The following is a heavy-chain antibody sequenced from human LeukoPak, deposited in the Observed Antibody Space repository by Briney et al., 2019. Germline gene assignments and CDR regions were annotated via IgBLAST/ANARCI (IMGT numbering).Heavy chain of an antibody. Sequence: GGSLRLSCAASGFTVSSNYMSWVRQAPGKGLEWVANIKQDGSEKYYVDSVKGRFTISRDNAKNSLYLQMNSLRAEDTAVYYCATKGGQYSSSYYYYMDVWGKGTTVTVSS. D-gene: IGHD6-6*01. CDR1: GFTVSSNY. V-gene: IGHV3-7*01. J-gene: IGHJ6*03. CDR3: ATKGGQYSSSYYYYMDV. CDR2: IKQDGSEK.